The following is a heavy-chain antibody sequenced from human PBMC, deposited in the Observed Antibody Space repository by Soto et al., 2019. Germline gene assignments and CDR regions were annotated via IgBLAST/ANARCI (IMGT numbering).Heavy chain of an antibody. Sequence: EVQLLESGGGLVQPGGSLRLSCAASGFTFSSYAMSWVRQAPGKGLEWVSAFSGSGGSTYYADSVKGRFTISRDNSKNTLYLQMNSLRAEDTAVYYCAKGDSSGYYYGDFDYWGQGTLVTVSS. CDR3: AKGDSSGYYYGDFDY. CDR2: FSGSGGST. CDR1: GFTFSSYA. D-gene: IGHD3-22*01. V-gene: IGHV3-23*01. J-gene: IGHJ4*02.